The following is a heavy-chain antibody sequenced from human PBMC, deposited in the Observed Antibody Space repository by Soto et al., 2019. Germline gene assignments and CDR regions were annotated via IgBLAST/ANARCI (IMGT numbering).Heavy chain of an antibody. CDR1: GYTFTSYY. Sequence: ASVKVSCKASGYTFTSYYMHWVRQAPGQGLEWMGIINPSGGSTSYAQKFQGRVTMTRDTSTSTVYMELSSLRSEDTAVYYCARDQGAGTPYYYYGMEVWGQGTTVTVSS. V-gene: IGHV1-46*01. D-gene: IGHD2-15*01. CDR3: ARDQGAGTPYYYYGMEV. J-gene: IGHJ6*02. CDR2: INPSGGST.